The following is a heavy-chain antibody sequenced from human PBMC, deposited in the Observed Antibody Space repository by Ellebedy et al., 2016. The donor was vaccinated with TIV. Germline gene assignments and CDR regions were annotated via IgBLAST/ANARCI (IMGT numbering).Heavy chain of an antibody. CDR1: GGSISSGDYY. CDR2: IYYSGST. D-gene: IGHD3-16*01. Sequence: LRLSXTVSGGSISSGDYYWSWIRQHPGKGLEWIGYIYYSGSTFYNPSLKSRLTMSVDTSKNQFSLKLNSVTAADTAVYYCARNPRRSYYYMDVWGKGTSVTVS. CDR3: ARNPRRSYYYMDV. J-gene: IGHJ6*03. V-gene: IGHV4-31*03.